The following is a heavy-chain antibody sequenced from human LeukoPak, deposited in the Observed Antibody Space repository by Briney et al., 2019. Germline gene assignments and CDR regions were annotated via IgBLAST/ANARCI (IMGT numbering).Heavy chain of an antibody. D-gene: IGHD3-22*01. J-gene: IGHJ5*02. CDR2: LIPILGTA. Sequence: ASVKGSCKASLGTFSRSAISWVRQAPGHGGEWVGGLIPILGTANSAQKFQSRVTITTDEATSTAYMELSSLRSEDTAVYYCASTYDSSCYYSGVWFDPWGQGTLVTVSS. V-gene: IGHV1-69*05. CDR3: ASTYDSSCYYSGVWFDP. CDR1: LGTFSRSA.